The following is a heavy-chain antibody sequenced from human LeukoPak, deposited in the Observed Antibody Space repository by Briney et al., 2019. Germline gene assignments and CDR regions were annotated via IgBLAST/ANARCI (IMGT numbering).Heavy chain of an antibody. CDR3: TLANRAYAYGYDY. CDR2: IRSKTYGGTA. CDR1: EVSDYA. Sequence: GGSLRLSCTASEVSDYAVSWVRRAPGKDLEWVGFIRSKTYGGTAEYAASVKGRFCISRGDSKTIAYLQMNSLTIEDTAVYYCTLANRAYAYGYDYWGQGTLVPVSS. V-gene: IGHV3-49*04. J-gene: IGHJ4*02. D-gene: IGHD5-18*01.